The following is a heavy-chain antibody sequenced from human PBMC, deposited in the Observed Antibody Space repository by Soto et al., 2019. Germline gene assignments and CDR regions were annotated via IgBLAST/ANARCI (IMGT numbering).Heavy chain of an antibody. CDR2: NDDSGST. CDR1: GGSISSGGNY. V-gene: IGHV4-31*11. D-gene: IGHD1-26*01. CDR3: ARSMGGLLADSFDF. J-gene: IGHJ3*01. Sequence: TLSLTCAVSGGSISSGGNYWGWIRQHRGKGLEGIGYNDDSGSTYYNPAIKSRVTISVDTSKNPFSLQLSSLPAADTAVYYCARSMGGLLADSFDFWGQGTMVTVSS.